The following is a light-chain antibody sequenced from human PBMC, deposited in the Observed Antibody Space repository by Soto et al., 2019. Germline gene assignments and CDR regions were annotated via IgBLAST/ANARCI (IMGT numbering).Light chain of an antibody. CDR2: DAS. CDR1: QSISSW. J-gene: IGKJ1*01. Sequence: DIQMTQSPSTLSASVGDRVTITCRASQSISSWLAWYQQKPGKAPKLLICDASSLESGVPSRFSGSGSGTEFTLTISSLQPDDFATYYCQQYNSYSGRTFGQGTKVEIK. V-gene: IGKV1-5*01. CDR3: QQYNSYSGRT.